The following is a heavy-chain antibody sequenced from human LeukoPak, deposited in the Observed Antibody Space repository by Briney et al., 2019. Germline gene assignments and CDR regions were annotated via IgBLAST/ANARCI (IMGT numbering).Heavy chain of an antibody. CDR1: GFTFRSSA. CDR2: TSYDGRNK. D-gene: IGHD5-18*01. J-gene: IGHJ4*02. V-gene: IGHV3-30*04. Sequence: GGSLRLSCAASGFTFRSSAMHWVRQAPGKGLEWVAVTSYDGRNKYYADSAKGRFTISRDNSKNTLYLQMNSLRPEDTAVYCCARDGYGLDTPMVSTNFDYWGRGTLVTVSS. CDR3: ARDGYGLDTPMVSTNFDY.